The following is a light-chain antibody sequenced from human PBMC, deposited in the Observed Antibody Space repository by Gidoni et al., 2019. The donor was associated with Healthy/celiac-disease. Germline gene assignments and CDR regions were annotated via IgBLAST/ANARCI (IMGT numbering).Light chain of an antibody. V-gene: IGKV1-27*01. CDR3: QKYNRAPRT. CDR2: AAS. J-gene: IGKJ1*01. CDR1: QGISNY. Sequence: DIQMTQSPSSLSASVGDRVTITCRASQGISNYLAWYQQKPGKVPKLLIYAASTLQSGVPSRFSGSGSGTDFTLTISSLPPEDVAPYYCQKYNRAPRTFGQGTQVEIK.